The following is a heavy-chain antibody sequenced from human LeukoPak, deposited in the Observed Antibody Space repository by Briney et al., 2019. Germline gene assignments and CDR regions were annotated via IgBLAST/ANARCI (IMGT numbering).Heavy chain of an antibody. CDR3: ARLLSIAVAG. V-gene: IGHV4-34*01. Sequence: SETLSLTCTVYGGSFSGYYWSWIRQPPGKGLEWIGEINHSGSTNYNPSLKSRVTISVDTSKNQFSLKLSSVTAADTAVYYCARLLSIAVAGWGQGTLVTVSS. J-gene: IGHJ4*02. D-gene: IGHD6-19*01. CDR2: INHSGST. CDR1: GGSFSGYY.